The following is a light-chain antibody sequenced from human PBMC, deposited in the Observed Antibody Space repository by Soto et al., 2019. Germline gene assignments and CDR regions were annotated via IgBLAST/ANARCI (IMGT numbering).Light chain of an antibody. Sequence: EMVMAHSRATLSVAPGERATVXCRASQSVSSNLAWYQQKPGQAPRLLISGASTRATGIPARFSGSGSGTEFTLTISSLQSEDFAVYYCQQYSNWRTFGQGTKVDIK. V-gene: IGKV3-15*01. CDR2: GAS. CDR3: QQYSNWRT. CDR1: QSVSSN. J-gene: IGKJ1*01.